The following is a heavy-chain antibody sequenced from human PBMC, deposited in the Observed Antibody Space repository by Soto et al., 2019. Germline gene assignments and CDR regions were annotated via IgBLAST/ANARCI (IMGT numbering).Heavy chain of an antibody. CDR3: ARGGYDFWSGYYNSWFDP. V-gene: IGHV4-31*03. CDR2: IYYSGST. Sequence: SETLSLTCTVSGGSISSGGYYWSWIRQHPGKGLEWIGYIYYSGSTYYNPSLKSRVTISVDTSKNQFSLKLSSVTAADTAVYYCARGGYDFWSGYYNSWFDPWGQGTLVTVSS. J-gene: IGHJ5*02. D-gene: IGHD3-3*01. CDR1: GGSISSGGYY.